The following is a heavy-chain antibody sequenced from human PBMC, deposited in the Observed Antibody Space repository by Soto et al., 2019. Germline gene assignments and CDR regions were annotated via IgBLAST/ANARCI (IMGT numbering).Heavy chain of an antibody. Sequence: VASVKVSCKASGYTFTSYDINWVRQATGQGLEWMGWMNPNSGNTGYAQKFQGRVTMTRNTSISTAYMELSSLRSEDTAVYYCAREYYDFWSGYVSWFDPWGQGTLVTVSS. J-gene: IGHJ5*02. CDR3: AREYYDFWSGYVSWFDP. CDR1: GYTFTSYD. CDR2: MNPNSGNT. V-gene: IGHV1-8*01. D-gene: IGHD3-3*01.